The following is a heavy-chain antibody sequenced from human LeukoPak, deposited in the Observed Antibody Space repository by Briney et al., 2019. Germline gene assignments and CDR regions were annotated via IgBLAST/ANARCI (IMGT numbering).Heavy chain of an antibody. Sequence: SQTLSLTCTVSGGSISSGSYYWSWIRQPAGKGLEWIGRIYTSGSTNYNPSLKSRVTISVDTSKNQFSLKLSSVTAADTAVYYCARSLGGAFDVWGQGTMVTVSS. CDR2: IYTSGST. D-gene: IGHD3-3*01. CDR3: ARSLGGAFDV. CDR1: GGSISSGSYY. J-gene: IGHJ3*01. V-gene: IGHV4-61*02.